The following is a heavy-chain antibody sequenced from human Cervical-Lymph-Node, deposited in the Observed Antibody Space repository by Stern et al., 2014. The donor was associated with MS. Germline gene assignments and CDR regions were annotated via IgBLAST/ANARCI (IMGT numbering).Heavy chain of an antibody. V-gene: IGHV1-69*06. D-gene: IGHD2-8*01. CDR1: GGTFSSYA. Sequence: QVQLVQSGAEVKKPGSSVKVSCKASGGTFSSYAISWVRQAPGQGLEWMGGIIPIFGTANYAQKFQGRVTITADKSTSTAYMELSSLRSEDTAVYYCARELYCTNGVCPYNWFDPWGQVTLVTVSS. CDR3: ARELYCTNGVCPYNWFDP. J-gene: IGHJ5*02. CDR2: IIPIFGTA.